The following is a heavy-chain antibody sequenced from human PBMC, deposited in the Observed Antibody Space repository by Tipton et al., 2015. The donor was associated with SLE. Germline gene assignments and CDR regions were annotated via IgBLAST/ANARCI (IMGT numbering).Heavy chain of an antibody. J-gene: IGHJ4*02. CDR2: IYYSGST. Sequence: TLSLTCTVSGGSISSSSYYWGWIRQPPGKGLEWIGSIYYSGSTNYNPSLKSRVTMSVDTSKNQFSLKLSSVTAADTAVYYCARDGRQAGYYFDYWGQGTLVTVSS. CDR1: GGSISSSSYY. V-gene: IGHV4-39*07. CDR3: ARDGRQAGYYFDY. D-gene: IGHD6-13*01.